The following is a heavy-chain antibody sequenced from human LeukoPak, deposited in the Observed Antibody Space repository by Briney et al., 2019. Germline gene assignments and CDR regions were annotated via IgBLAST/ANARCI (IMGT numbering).Heavy chain of an antibody. V-gene: IGHV3-48*03. CDR2: ISSSGSTI. CDR3: AKVSRAYCSGGGCYYFDY. J-gene: IGHJ4*02. D-gene: IGHD2-15*01. CDR1: GFTFSSYE. Sequence: PGGSLRLSCAASGFTFSSYEMNWVRQAPGKGLEWVSYISSSGSTIYYADSVKGRFTISRDNAKNSLYLQMNSLRAEDTAVYYCAKVSRAYCSGGGCYYFDYWGQGTLVTVSS.